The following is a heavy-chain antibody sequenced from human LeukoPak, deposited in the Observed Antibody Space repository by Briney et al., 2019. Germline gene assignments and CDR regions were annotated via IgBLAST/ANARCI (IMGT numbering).Heavy chain of an antibody. CDR3: ARDHYDFWSGQSDAFDI. Sequence: SETLSLTCTVSGGSISSGSYYWSWIRQPAGKGLEWIGRIYTSGSTNYNPSLKSRVTISVDTSKNQFSLKLSSVTAADTAVYYCARDHYDFWSGQSDAFDIWGQGIMVTVSS. CDR1: GGSISSGSYY. J-gene: IGHJ3*02. V-gene: IGHV4-61*02. D-gene: IGHD3-3*01. CDR2: IYTSGST.